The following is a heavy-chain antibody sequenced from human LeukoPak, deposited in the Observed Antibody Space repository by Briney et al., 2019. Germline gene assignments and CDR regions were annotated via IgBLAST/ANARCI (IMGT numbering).Heavy chain of an antibody. CDR1: DYSISSGYY. CDR3: ARHFGSITMVRGVIITEEFDY. J-gene: IGHJ4*02. V-gene: IGHV4-38-2*02. Sequence: SETLSLTCSVSDYSISSGYYWGWIRQPPGKGLEWIGSMEWIGSIYHSGSAYYNPSLKSRVTISVDTSKNQFSLKLSSVTAADTAVYYCARHFGSITMVRGVIITEEFDYWGQGTLVTVSS. D-gene: IGHD3-10*01. CDR2: IYHSGSA.